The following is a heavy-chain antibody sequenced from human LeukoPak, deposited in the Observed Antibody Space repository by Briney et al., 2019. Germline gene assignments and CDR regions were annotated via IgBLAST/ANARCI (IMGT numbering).Heavy chain of an antibody. CDR1: GFTFSSYA. CDR2: ISGSGGST. V-gene: IGHV3-23*01. J-gene: IGHJ3*02. Sequence: GGSLRLSCAASGFTFSSYAMSWVRQAPGKGLEWVSAISGSGGSTYYADPVKGRFTISRDNAKNSLYLQMNSLRDEDTAVYYCARDGRPFDIWGQGTMVTVSS. CDR3: ARDGRPFDI.